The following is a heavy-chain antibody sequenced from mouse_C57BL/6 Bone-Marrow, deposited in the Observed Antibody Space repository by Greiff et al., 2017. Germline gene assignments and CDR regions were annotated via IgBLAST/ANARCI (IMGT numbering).Heavy chain of an antibody. Sequence: VQLQQSGAELVRPGTSVKMSCKASGYTFTNYWIGWAKQRPGHGLEWIGDIYPGGGYTNYDEKFKGKATLTADKSSSTAYMQFSSLTSEDSAIYYCARSPLLLRFHYFDYWGQGTTLTVSS. CDR2: IYPGGGYT. D-gene: IGHD1-1*01. V-gene: IGHV1-63*01. CDR1: GYTFTNYW. J-gene: IGHJ2*01. CDR3: ARSPLLLRFHYFDY.